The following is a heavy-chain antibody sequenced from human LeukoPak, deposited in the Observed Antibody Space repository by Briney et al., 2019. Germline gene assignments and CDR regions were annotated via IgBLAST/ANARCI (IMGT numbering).Heavy chain of an antibody. D-gene: IGHD3-3*01. CDR3: ARAGAYDFWSGYLDSFDY. V-gene: IGHV1-69*13. Sequence: ASVKVSCKASGGTFSSYAISWVRQAPGQGLEWMGGIIPIFGTANYAQKFQGRVTITADESTSTAYMEVSSLRSEDTAVYYCARAGAYDFWSGYLDSFDYWGQGTLVTVSS. CDR2: IIPIFGTA. J-gene: IGHJ4*02. CDR1: GGTFSSYA.